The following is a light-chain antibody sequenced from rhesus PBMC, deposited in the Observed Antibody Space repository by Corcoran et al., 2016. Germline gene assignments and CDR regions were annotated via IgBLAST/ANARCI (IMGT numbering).Light chain of an antibody. V-gene: IGKV1-28*03. J-gene: IGKJ2*01. CDR2: DTS. Sequence: DIQMTQSPSSLSASVGDTVTITCRASQGISSYLNWFQQKPGKAPKLLIYDTSSLESGVPSRFIGIGSGTYFTITISSLQPEDLAVYYCLQHNSYPYSFGQGTKVEIK. CDR3: LQHNSYPYS. CDR1: QGISSY.